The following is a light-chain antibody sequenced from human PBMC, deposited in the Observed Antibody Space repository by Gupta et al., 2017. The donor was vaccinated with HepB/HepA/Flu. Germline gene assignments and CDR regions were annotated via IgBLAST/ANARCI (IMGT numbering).Light chain of an antibody. CDR1: SSDVGDHNY. CDR3: RSYTNSSTLV. V-gene: IGLV2-14*03. J-gene: IGLJ2*01. Sequence: QSALTQLASSGSPGQSITISCTGTSSDVGDHNYVSWYQQHPGKAPKLMIYDVTNRPSGVSNRFSGSKSGNTASLTISGLQAEDEADYYCRSYTNSSTLVFGGGTKLTVL. CDR2: DVT.